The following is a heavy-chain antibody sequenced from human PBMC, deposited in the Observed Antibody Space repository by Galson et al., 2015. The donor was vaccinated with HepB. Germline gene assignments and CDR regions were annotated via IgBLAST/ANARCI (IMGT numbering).Heavy chain of an antibody. CDR1: GDSVSSHSAA. Sequence: CAISGDSVSSHSAAWNWIRQSPSRGLEWLGRTYYRSKWYNDYAVSVKSRITINPDTSKNQFSLQLNSVTPEDTAVYYCARDETGLSSGWYSGYYYGMDVWDQGTTVTVSS. CDR3: ARDETGLSSGWYSGYYYGMDV. J-gene: IGHJ6*02. D-gene: IGHD6-19*01. V-gene: IGHV6-1*01. CDR2: TYYRSKWYN.